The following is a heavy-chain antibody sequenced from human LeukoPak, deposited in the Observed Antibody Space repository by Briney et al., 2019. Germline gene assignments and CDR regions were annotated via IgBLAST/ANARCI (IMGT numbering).Heavy chain of an antibody. V-gene: IGHV1-69*05. D-gene: IGHD6-13*01. CDR1: GGTFSSYA. J-gene: IGHJ4*02. CDR3: ASGPYSSSWYPPFDY. Sequence: SVKVSCKASGGTFSSYAISWVRQAPGQGLEWKGRIIPIFGTANYAQKFQGRVTITTDESTSTAYMELSSLRSEDTAVYYCASGPYSSSWYPPFDYWGQGTLVTVSS. CDR2: IIPIFGTA.